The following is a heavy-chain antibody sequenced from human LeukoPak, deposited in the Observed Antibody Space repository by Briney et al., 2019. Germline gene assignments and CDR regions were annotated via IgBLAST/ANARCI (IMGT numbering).Heavy chain of an antibody. J-gene: IGHJ4*02. CDR1: GYTFTTYG. CDR3: ARDHVPRGDGYNYYEY. V-gene: IGHV1-18*01. D-gene: IGHD5-24*01. CDR2: ISVHKGNT. Sequence: ASVKVSCKTSGYTFTTYGISWVRQAPGQGLEWMGWISVHKGNTIYAQKLRGRVTMTTDTSTTTAYMDLRSLGPDDTAVYYCARDHVPRGDGYNYYEYWGQGTLVTVSS.